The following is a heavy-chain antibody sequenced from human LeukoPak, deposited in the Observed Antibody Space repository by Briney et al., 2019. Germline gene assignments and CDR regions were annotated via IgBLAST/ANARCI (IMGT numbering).Heavy chain of an antibody. V-gene: IGHV3-21*01. J-gene: IGHJ4*02. CDR1: GFSFSSYG. CDR3: SRAGDNTTMVTQ. CDR2: ISSGSNYI. D-gene: IGHD5-18*01. Sequence: PGGSLRLSCAVSGFSFSSYGINWVRQAPGKGLEWVSFISSGSNYIYYADSVKGRFTISRDNAMNSLYLQMNSLRAEDTAVYYFSRAGDNTTMVTQWGQGTLVTVSS.